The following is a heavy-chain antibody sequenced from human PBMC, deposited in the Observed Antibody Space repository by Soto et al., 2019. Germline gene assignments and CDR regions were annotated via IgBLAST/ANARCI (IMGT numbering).Heavy chain of an antibody. J-gene: IGHJ4*02. Sequence: QVQLQESGPGVVKPSQTLSLTCSVSGASISRGAYYWGWVRKYPVKGLEWIGDSHYSGETFYNPPLKSQFSISSDKSKKKFSLRVSSVTAMDTAVYYGVRTKVGASSPSDFWGQGTLVTVSS. V-gene: IGHV4-31*01. CDR2: SHYSGET. CDR3: VRTKVGASSPSDF. CDR1: GASISRGAYY. D-gene: IGHD1-26*01.